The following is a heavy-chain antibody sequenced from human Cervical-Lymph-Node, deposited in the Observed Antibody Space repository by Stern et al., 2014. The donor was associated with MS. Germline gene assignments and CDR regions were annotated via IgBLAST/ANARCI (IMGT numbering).Heavy chain of an antibody. CDR1: GGTVSSHT. CDR3: AREVTMVGFDP. J-gene: IGHJ5*02. D-gene: IGHD3-10*02. Sequence: VQLVESGAEVKNPGSSVKVSCKASGGTVSSHTISWVRQAPGKGLEWMGGIIPIFGTPNYALKFQGRVTITADKSTSTAYLELNSLRSDDSAVYYCAREVTMVGFDPWGQGTLVTVSS. CDR2: IIPIFGTP. V-gene: IGHV1-69*06.